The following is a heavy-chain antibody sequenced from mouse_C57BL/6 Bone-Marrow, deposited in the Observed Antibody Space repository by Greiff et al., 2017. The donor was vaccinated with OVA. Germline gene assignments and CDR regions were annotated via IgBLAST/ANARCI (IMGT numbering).Heavy chain of an antibody. V-gene: IGHV1-82*01. D-gene: IGHD2-2*01. CDR2: IYPGDGVT. Sequence: VQLQQSGPELVKPGASVKISCKASGYAFSSSWMNWVKQRPGKGLEWIGRIYPGDGVTNYNGKFKGKATLTADKSSSTAYMQLSSLTSEDSAVYYCARNPLVTKAMDYWGQGTSVTSPQ. CDR3: ARNPLVTKAMDY. CDR1: GYAFSSSW. J-gene: IGHJ4*01.